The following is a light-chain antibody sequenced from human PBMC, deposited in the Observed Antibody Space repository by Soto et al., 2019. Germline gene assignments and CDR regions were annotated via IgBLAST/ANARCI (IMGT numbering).Light chain of an antibody. CDR3: QQFSSSPWT. CDR2: DSF. J-gene: IGKJ1*01. V-gene: IGKV3-20*01. CDR1: QSVSSTY. Sequence: EIVLTQSPGTLSLSPGQRATLSCRASQSVSSTYLAWYQQKPGQAPRLLIYDSFKRATGIPDRFSGSGSGTDFSLTISRLDPEYVAVYYCQQFSSSPWTFGQGTKVEI.